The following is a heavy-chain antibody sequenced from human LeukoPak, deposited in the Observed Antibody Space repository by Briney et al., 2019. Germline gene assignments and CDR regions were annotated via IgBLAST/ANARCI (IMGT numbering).Heavy chain of an antibody. D-gene: IGHD1-1*01. CDR3: AKAGSYYYMDV. J-gene: IGHJ6*03. CDR2: IDAYNGNT. V-gene: IGHV1-18*01. CDR1: GYTFTSSG. Sequence: ASVKLSCKASGYTFTSSGISWVRQAPGQGLEWMGWIDAYNGNTNYAQKLQGRVTMTTDTSTTTAYMELRSLRLDDTAVYYCAKAGSYYYMDVWGKGTTVTVSS.